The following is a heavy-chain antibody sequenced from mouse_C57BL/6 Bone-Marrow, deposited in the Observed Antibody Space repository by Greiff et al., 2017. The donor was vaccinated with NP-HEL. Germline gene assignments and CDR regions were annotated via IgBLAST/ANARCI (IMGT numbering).Heavy chain of an antibody. CDR2: IDPENGDT. D-gene: IGHD1-1*01. J-gene: IGHJ2*01. Sequence: EVQLQQSGAELVRPGASVKLSCTASGFNIKDDYMHWVKQRPEQGLEWIGWIDPENGDTEYASKFQGKATITADTSSNTAYLQLSSLTSEDTAVYYCTSIYYYGSSPVYFDYWGQGTTLTVSS. V-gene: IGHV14-4*01. CDR1: GFNIKDDY. CDR3: TSIYYYGSSPVYFDY.